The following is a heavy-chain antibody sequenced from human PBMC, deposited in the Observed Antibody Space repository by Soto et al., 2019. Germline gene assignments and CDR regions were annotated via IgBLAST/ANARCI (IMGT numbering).Heavy chain of an antibody. D-gene: IGHD2-15*01. J-gene: IGHJ6*03. CDR1: GYTFPSYA. CDR3: AREYVVVVAATPYYYYYMDV. CDR2: INAGNGNT. Sequence: GASVKVSCKASGYTFPSYAMHWVRQAPGQRLEWMGWINAGNGNTKYSQKFQGRVTITRDTSASTAYMELSSLRSEDTAVYYCAREYVVVVAATPYYYYYMDVWGKGTTVTVSS. V-gene: IGHV1-3*01.